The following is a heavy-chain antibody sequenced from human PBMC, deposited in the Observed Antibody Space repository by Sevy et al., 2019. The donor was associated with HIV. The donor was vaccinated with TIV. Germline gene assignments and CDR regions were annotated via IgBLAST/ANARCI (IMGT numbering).Heavy chain of an antibody. J-gene: IGHJ1*01. CDR2: IIPILGIA. V-gene: IGHV1-69*04. Sequence: ASVKVSCKASGGTFSSYSISWVRQAPGQGLEWMGRIIPILGIANYAQKFQGRVTITADKSTSTAYMDLSSLRSEDTAVYYCASDHDYYDSSNYYLPTDYFQHWGQGTLVTVSS. CDR1: GGTFSSYS. D-gene: IGHD3-22*01. CDR3: ASDHDYYDSSNYYLPTDYFQH.